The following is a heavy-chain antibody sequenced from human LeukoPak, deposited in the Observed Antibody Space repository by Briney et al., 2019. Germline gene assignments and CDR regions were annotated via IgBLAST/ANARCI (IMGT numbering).Heavy chain of an antibody. Sequence: ASVKVSCKASGGTFSSYAISWVRQAPGQGLEWMGWINPNSGDTHYVQKFQGRVTMTRDTSISTAYMELSRLRSDDTAVFYCARKVIEAAAFDIWGQGTMVTVSS. D-gene: IGHD6-13*01. CDR1: GGTFSSYA. CDR3: ARKVIEAAAFDI. J-gene: IGHJ3*02. CDR2: INPNSGDT. V-gene: IGHV1-2*02.